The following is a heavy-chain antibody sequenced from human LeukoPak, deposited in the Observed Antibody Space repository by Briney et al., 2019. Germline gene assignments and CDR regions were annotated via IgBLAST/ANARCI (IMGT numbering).Heavy chain of an antibody. D-gene: IGHD6-19*01. CDR2: IYYSGST. Sequence: SETLSLTCTVSGGSISSSSYYWGWIRQPPGKGLEWIGSIYYSGSTYYNPSLKSRVTISVDTSKNQFSLKLSSVTAADTAFYYCAKDVGSLAGNSWGQGTLVTVSS. V-gene: IGHV4-39*07. CDR3: AKDVGSLAGNS. CDR1: GGSISSSSYY. J-gene: IGHJ4*02.